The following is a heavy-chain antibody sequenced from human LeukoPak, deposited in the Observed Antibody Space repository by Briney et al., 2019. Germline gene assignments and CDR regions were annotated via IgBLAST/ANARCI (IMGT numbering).Heavy chain of an antibody. CDR2: ISGSGGST. Sequence: PGGSLRLSRAASGFTFSSYAMSWVRQAPGKGLEWVSAISGSGGSTYYADSVKGRFTISRDNSKNTLYLQMNSLRAEDTAVYYCANLRSRIAAAGDYWGQGTLVTVSS. CDR3: ANLRSRIAAAGDY. J-gene: IGHJ4*02. V-gene: IGHV3-23*01. D-gene: IGHD6-13*01. CDR1: GFTFSSYA.